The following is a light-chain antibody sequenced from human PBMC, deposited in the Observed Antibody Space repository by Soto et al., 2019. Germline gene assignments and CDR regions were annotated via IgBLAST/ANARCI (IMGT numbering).Light chain of an antibody. CDR3: QQYSTLPHT. CDR1: QSVTNRY. CDR2: GIS. J-gene: IGKJ2*01. Sequence: ENVVTQSPGILSLSPGERATLSCRATQSVTNRYFAWYQQKPGQAPRLLIYGISSRATDIPDRFSGSGSVTDFTLTISRLEPEDFVVYYCQQYSTLPHTFGQGTKLEVK. V-gene: IGKV3-20*01.